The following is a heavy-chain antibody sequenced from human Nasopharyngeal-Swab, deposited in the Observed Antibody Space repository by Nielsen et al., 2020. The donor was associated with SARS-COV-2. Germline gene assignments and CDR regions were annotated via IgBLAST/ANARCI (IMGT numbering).Heavy chain of an antibody. CDR2: IYYSGST. CDR3: ARVGIDYYYYYMDV. V-gene: IGHV4-39*07. CDR1: GGSISSSSYY. J-gene: IGHJ6*03. Sequence: SETLSLTCTVSGGSISSSSYYWGWIRQPPGKGLEWIGSIYYSGSTYYNPSLKSRVTISVDTSKNQFSLKLSSVTAADTAVYYCARVGIDYYYYYMDVWGKGTTVTVSS.